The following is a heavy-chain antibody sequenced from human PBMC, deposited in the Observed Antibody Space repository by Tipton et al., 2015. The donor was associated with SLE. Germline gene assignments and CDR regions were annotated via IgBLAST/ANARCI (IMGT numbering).Heavy chain of an antibody. V-gene: IGHV4-38-2*02. CDR2: IYHSGST. J-gene: IGHJ2*01. D-gene: IGHD1-7*01. Sequence: TLSLTCTVSGYSISSGYYWGWIRQPPGKGLEWIGSIYHSGSTYYNPSLKSRVTISVDTSKNQFSLKLSSVTAADTAVYYCARVLLGLRQIGYWYFDLWGRGTLVTVSS. CDR1: GYSISSGYY. CDR3: ARVLLGLRQIGYWYFDL.